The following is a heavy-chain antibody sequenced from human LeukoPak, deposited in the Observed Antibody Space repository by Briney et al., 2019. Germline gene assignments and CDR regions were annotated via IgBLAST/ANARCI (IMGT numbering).Heavy chain of an antibody. D-gene: IGHD4-17*01. CDR3: ARDLRAGLLPLEDY. CDR2: IRGSGGST. J-gene: IGHJ4*02. CDR1: GFTFSSYG. V-gene: IGHV3-23*01. Sequence: GGTLRLSCAASGFTFSSYGMSWVRQAPGKGLEWVSAIRGSGGSTYYADSVKARFTIPRDNAKNSLYLQMNSLRAEETAMYYCARDLRAGLLPLEDYWGQGTLVTVSS.